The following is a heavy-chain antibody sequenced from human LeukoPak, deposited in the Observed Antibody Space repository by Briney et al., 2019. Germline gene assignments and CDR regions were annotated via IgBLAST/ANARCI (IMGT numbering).Heavy chain of an antibody. CDR3: ARRWPARDTVMVSTMIKWYFDL. V-gene: IGHV3-64*01. Sequence: GGSLKLSCAASGFTFSSYAMHWVRQAPGKGLEYVSGINSNGGSTYYINSVKGRFTISRDNSKNTLYLQMGSLRAEDMAVYYCARRWPARDTVMVSTMIKWYFDLWGRGTLVTVSS. CDR2: INSNGGST. D-gene: IGHD5-18*01. J-gene: IGHJ2*01. CDR1: GFTFSSYA.